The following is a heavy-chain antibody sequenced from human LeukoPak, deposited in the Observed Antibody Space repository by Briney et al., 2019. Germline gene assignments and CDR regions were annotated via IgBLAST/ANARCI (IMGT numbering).Heavy chain of an antibody. CDR2: ISHSGANT. CDR1: GFTFSDSA. CDR3: AKNRERGIAPHI. D-gene: IGHD6-13*01. V-gene: IGHV3-23*01. J-gene: IGHJ3*02. Sequence: GGSLRLSCAASGFTFSDSAMDWVRQAPGKGLEWVSLISHSGANTFYADSVKGRFTISRDNSKNTLYLQMNSLRAEDTAVYYCAKNRERGIAPHICGQGTLVTVSS.